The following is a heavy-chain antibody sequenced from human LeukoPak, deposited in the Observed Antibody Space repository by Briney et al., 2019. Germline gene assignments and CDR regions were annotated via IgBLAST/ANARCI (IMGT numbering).Heavy chain of an antibody. D-gene: IGHD2-8*01. CDR2: ISYDGSNK. J-gene: IGHJ3*02. Sequence: PGGSLRLSCAASGFTFSSYAMHWVRQAPGKGLEWVAVISYDGSNKYYADSVKGRFTISRDNSKNTLYLQMNSLRSEDTAVYYCARDSHCTNGVCYNSAFDIWGQGTMVTVSS. CDR1: GFTFSSYA. CDR3: ARDSHCTNGVCYNSAFDI. V-gene: IGHV3-30*04.